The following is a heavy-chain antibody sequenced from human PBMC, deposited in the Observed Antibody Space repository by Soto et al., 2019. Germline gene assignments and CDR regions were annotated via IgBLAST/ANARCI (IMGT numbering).Heavy chain of an antibody. J-gene: IGHJ4*02. Sequence: GGSLRLSCAASGFTFSSYAMSWVRQAPGKGLEWVSAISYFGGSTFYADSVKGRFTISRDDSKKTAYLQMNSLESEDTAVYYCSRDDSDWFFNWGRGTLVTVSS. V-gene: IGHV3-23*01. D-gene: IGHD3-9*01. CDR3: SRDDSDWFFN. CDR1: GFTFSSYA. CDR2: ISYFGGST.